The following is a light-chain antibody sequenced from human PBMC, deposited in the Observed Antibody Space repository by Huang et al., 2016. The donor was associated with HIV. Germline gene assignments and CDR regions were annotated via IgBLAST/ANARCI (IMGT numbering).Light chain of an antibody. V-gene: IGKV1-39*01. CDR2: DVS. J-gene: IGKJ5*01. CDR1: QAIGTY. Sequence: IQLTQSPTSLSASVGDRVTIACRASQAIGTYLNWFQQKPGRAPKLLISDVSSFHTGIPSRFIVSGSGTEFTLTIRGLQFDDFATYFCQQSYSALITFGQGTRLEIK. CDR3: QQSYSALIT.